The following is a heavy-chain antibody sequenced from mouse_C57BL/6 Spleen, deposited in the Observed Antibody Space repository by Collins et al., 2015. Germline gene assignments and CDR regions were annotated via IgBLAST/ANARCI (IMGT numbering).Heavy chain of an antibody. CDR3: AREGDYYGSYYAMDY. V-gene: IGHV3-6*01. J-gene: IGHJ4*01. Sequence: SLKNRISITRDTSKNQFFLKLNSVTTEDTATYYCAREGDYYGSYYAMDYWGQGTSVTVSS. D-gene: IGHD1-1*01.